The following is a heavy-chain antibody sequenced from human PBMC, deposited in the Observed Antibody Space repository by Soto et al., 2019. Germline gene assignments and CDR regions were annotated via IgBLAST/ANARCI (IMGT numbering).Heavy chain of an antibody. Sequence: QVQLQESGPGLVKPSETLSLTCTVSGGSISSYYWSWIRQPPGKGLEWIGYIYYTVSTNYNPSLKSRVTISVDTSKNQCSLKLSSVTAADTAVYYCARGSRYSYGYDVHYYYYMDVWGKGTTVTVSS. CDR3: ARGSRYSYGYDVHYYYYMDV. V-gene: IGHV4-59*01. CDR2: IYYTVST. J-gene: IGHJ6*03. D-gene: IGHD5-18*01. CDR1: GGSISSYY.